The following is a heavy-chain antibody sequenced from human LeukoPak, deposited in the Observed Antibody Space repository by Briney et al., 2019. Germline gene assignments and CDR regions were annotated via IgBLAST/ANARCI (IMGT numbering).Heavy chain of an antibody. J-gene: IGHJ5*02. CDR3: AKDLPELLWFGELIGWFDP. CDR2: ISGSGGST. CDR1: GFTFSSYA. V-gene: IGHV3-23*01. Sequence: GGSLRLSCAASGFTFSSYAMSWVRQAPGKGLEWVSAISGSGGSTYYADSVKGRFTISRDNSKNTLYQQMNSLRAEDTAVYYCAKDLPELLWFGELIGWFDPWGQGTLVTVSS. D-gene: IGHD3-10*01.